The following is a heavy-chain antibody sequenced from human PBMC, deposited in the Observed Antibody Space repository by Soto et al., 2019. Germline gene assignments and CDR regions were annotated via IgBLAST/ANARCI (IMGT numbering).Heavy chain of an antibody. CDR3: ARGGVMITFGGVTPNWFDP. Sequence: SETLSLTCAVSGGSISSGGYSWSWIRQPPGKGLEWIGYIYHSGSTYYNPSLKSRVTISVDRSKNQFSLKLSSVTAADTAVYYCARGGVMITFGGVTPNWFDPWGQGTLVTVSS. V-gene: IGHV4-30-2*01. J-gene: IGHJ5*02. CDR2: IYHSGST. CDR1: GGSISSGGYS. D-gene: IGHD3-16*01.